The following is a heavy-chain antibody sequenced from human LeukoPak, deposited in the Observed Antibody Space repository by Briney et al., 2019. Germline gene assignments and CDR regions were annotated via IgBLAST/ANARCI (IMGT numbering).Heavy chain of an antibody. Sequence: GRCLRLAWPASGLTFTSDGIHWVRQAPGEGLEWVAFIRFDGSNKYYADSVKGRPSIYRDHSKNTLSLQMNSLRAEDTAVYYCARGGIITSYAFEIWGQGAIVTVSS. J-gene: IGHJ3*02. CDR3: ARGGIITSYAFEI. D-gene: IGHD3-10*01. V-gene: IGHV3-30*02. CDR2: IRFDGSNK. CDR1: GLTFTSDG.